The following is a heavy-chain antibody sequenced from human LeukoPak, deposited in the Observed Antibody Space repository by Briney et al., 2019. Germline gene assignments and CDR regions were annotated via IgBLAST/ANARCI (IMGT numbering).Heavy chain of an antibody. CDR2: INHSGST. V-gene: IGHV4-34*01. J-gene: IGHJ4*02. D-gene: IGHD6-19*01. CDR1: GGSFSGYY. CDR3: ARGRGGWYVGVDY. Sequence: SETLSLTCAVYGGSFSGYYWSWIRQPPGKGLEWIGEINHSGSTNYNPSLKSRVTISVDTSKNQLSLKLSSVTAADTAVYYCARGRGGWYVGVDYWGQGTLVTVSS.